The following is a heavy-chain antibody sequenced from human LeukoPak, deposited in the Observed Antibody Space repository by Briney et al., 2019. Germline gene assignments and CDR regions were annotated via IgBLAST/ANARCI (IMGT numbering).Heavy chain of an antibody. Sequence: ASVKVSCKASAFSFTSYYMHWVRQAPGQGLEWMGITNPSGDSTNYAQKFQGRVTITRDTSTSTVYMELSSLRSEDTAVYYCARDNSRSDSGTSYWWFDPWGQGTLVTVSS. D-gene: IGHD3-22*01. V-gene: IGHV1-46*01. J-gene: IGHJ5*02. CDR2: TNPSGDST. CDR3: ARDNSRSDSGTSYWWFDP. CDR1: AFSFTSYY.